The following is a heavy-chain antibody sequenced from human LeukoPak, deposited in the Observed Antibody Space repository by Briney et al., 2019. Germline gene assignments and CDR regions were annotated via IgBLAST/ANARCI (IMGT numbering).Heavy chain of an antibody. CDR1: GGSISSGSYY. D-gene: IGHD3-3*01. CDR2: IYTSGST. J-gene: IGHJ4*02. CDR3: ARDRHDFWSGYLDY. V-gene: IGHV4-61*02. Sequence: SQTLSLTCTVSGGSISSGSYYWSWIRQPAGKGLEWIGRIYTSGSTNYNPFLKSRVTISVDTSKNQFSLKLSSVTAADTAVYYCARDRHDFWSGYLDYWGQGALVTVSS.